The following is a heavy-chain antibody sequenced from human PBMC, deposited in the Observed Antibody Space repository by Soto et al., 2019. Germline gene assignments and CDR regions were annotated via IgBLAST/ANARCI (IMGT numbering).Heavy chain of an antibody. CDR1: GYTFTSYG. CDR2: ISAYNGNT. V-gene: IGHV1-18*01. Sequence: ASVKVSCKASGYTFTSYGISWVRQAPGQGLEWMGWISAYNGNTNYAQKLQGRVTMTTDTSTSTAYMELRSLRSDDTAVYYCASGAPSYCSGGSCYSSPTPFDYWGQGTLVTVSS. CDR3: ASGAPSYCSGGSCYSSPTPFDY. J-gene: IGHJ4*02. D-gene: IGHD2-15*01.